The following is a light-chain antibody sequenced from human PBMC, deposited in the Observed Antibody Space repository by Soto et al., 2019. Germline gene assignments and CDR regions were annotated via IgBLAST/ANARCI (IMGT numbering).Light chain of an antibody. V-gene: IGKV1-9*01. CDR3: QHLHWA. J-gene: IGKJ1*01. CDR1: QEISGY. CDR2: GVS. Sequence: IPLTQSPASLSASVGDRVTLTCRASQEISGYLAWYQQTPGQAPKLLIYGVSTLQDGVSSRFSGRGSVTDFALTISSLQPEDFATYYCQHLHWAFGPGT.